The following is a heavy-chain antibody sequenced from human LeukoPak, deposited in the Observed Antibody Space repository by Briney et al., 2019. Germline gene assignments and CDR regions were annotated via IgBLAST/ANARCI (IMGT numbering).Heavy chain of an antibody. CDR2: ISSSSSTI. CDR1: GFTFSDHY. V-gene: IGHV3-11*04. Sequence: GGSLRLSCAASGFTFSDHYMSWMRQAPGKGLEWVSYISSSSSTIYYADSVKGRFTISRDNAKNSLYLQMNSLRAEDTAVYYCARDGVGGSFDYWGQGTLVTVSS. J-gene: IGHJ4*02. D-gene: IGHD3-3*01. CDR3: ARDGVGGSFDY.